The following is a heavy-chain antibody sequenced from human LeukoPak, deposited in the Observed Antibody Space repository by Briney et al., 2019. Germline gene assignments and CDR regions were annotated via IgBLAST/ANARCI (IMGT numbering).Heavy chain of an antibody. CDR3: ARVGRGIAYNWFDP. D-gene: IGHD1-1*01. CDR2: IYYSGST. V-gene: IGHV4-59*01. J-gene: IGHJ5*02. Sequence: SETLSLTCTVSGGSITSFYWSWVRQPPGKGLEWIGHIYYSGSTNYNPSLKSRVTISVDTSKNQFSLKLSSVTAADTAVYYCARVGRGIAYNWFDPWGQGTLVTVSS. CDR1: GGSITSFY.